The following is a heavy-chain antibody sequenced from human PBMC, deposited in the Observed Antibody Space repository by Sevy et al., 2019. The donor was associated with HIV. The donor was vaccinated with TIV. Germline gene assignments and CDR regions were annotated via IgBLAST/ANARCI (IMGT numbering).Heavy chain of an antibody. V-gene: IGHV3-7*03. CDR1: GFTFSDYW. Sequence: GGSLRLSCVTSGFTFSDYWMTWVRQAPGKGLEWVAFMKHDGSEKSYVDSVKGRFTISRDNAKKSLDLQMNSLRVEDTAVYYCVRAGVGACFDYWGQGTLVTVSS. CDR3: VRAGVGACFDY. D-gene: IGHD1-26*01. J-gene: IGHJ4*02. CDR2: MKHDGSEK.